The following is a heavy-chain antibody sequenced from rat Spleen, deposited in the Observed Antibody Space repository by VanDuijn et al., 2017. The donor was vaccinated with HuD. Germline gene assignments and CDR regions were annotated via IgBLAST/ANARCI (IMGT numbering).Heavy chain of an antibody. CDR1: GFTFSSYD. CDR3: ATGGDDKYRFAY. J-gene: IGHJ3*01. CDR2: ISPSGVIT. V-gene: IGHV5-25*01. Sequence: EVQLVESGGGLVQPGRSLKLSCAASGFTFSSYDMAWVRQAPTKGLEWVASISPSGVITYYRDSVKGRFTVSRDNAKSTLYLQMDSLRSEDTATYVCATGGDDKYRFAYWGQGTLVTVSS. D-gene: IGHD1-4*01.